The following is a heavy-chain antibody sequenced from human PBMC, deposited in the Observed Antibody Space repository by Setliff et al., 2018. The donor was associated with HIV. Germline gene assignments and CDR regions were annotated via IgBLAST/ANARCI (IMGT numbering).Heavy chain of an antibody. V-gene: IGHV4-61*10. Sequence: SETLSLTCTVSGDSISSGRYYWNWIRQPAGKGLDWIGYVFYNGDTAYNPSLKSRLTISVDTSKSQFSLKLTSVTAADTAVYYCARQMTIPGVAVTPVDYWGQGALVTVSS. D-gene: IGHD3-3*01. J-gene: IGHJ4*02. CDR1: GDSISSGRYY. CDR3: ARQMTIPGVAVTPVDY. CDR2: VFYNGDT.